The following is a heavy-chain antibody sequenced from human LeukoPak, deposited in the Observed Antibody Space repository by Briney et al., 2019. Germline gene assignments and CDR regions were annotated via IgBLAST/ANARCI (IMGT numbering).Heavy chain of an antibody. D-gene: IGHD6-19*01. J-gene: IGHJ4*02. Sequence: GGSLRLSCAASGFTFSSFNMNWVRQAPGKGLEWVSSISSTSSLIWYADSLKGRFTISRDNAKNSLYLQMVSLRAEDTAVYYCARYNSGWNDYWGQGTLVTVSS. CDR3: ARYNSGWNDY. CDR1: GFTFSSFN. V-gene: IGHV3-21*01. CDR2: ISSTSSLI.